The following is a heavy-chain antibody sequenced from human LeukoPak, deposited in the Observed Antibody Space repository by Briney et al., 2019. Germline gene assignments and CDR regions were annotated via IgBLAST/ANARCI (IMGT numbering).Heavy chain of an antibody. J-gene: IGHJ4*02. CDR1: GFTFSSYA. CDR2: ILYDGSNK. D-gene: IGHD1-26*01. CDR3: ARVTLGYFDY. Sequence: PGRSLRLSCAASGFTFSSYAMHWVRQAPGKGLEWVAVILYDGSNKYYADSVKGRFTISRDNSKNTLYLQMNSLRAEDTAVYYCARVTLGYFDYWGQGTLVTVYS. V-gene: IGHV3-30*04.